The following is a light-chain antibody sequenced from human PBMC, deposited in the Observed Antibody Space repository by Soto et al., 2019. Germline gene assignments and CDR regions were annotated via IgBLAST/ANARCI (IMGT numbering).Light chain of an antibody. V-gene: IGLV2-11*01. Sequence: QSALTQPRSVSGSPGQSVTISCTGTSSDVGGYNYVSWYQQYPGKAPKLMIHDVNKRPSGVPGRFSGSKSGNTASLTISGLQAEDEADYHCCSYTGSYTSRVFGGGTKLTVL. CDR1: SSDVGGYNY. CDR3: CSYTGSYTSRV. CDR2: DVN. J-gene: IGLJ2*01.